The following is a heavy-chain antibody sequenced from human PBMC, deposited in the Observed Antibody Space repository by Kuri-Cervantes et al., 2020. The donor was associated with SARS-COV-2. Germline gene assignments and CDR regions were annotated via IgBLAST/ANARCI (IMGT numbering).Heavy chain of an antibody. CDR3: VKGGARITNSGVVIANWFDP. D-gene: IGHD3-3*01. V-gene: IGHV4-59*12. J-gene: IGHJ5*02. CDR2: IHHSGGT. Sequence: SETLSLTCTVSAGSISNYYWSWIRQSPGKGLEWIGYIHHSGGTGYNPSLKSRVTMSLHTSKNQFSLRLSSVTAADTAVYYCVKGGARITNSGVVIANWFDPWGQGTLVTVSS. CDR1: AGSISNYY.